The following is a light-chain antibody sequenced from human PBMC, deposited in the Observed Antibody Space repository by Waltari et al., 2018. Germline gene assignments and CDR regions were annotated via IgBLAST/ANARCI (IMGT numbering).Light chain of an antibody. CDR1: NSDVGGSNF. V-gene: IGLV2-11*01. Sequence: QSALTQPRSVSGSPGQSVAISCTGTNSDVGGSNFVPWYQHHPGKAPKLMIYDVNKRPSGVPDRFSGSKSGNTASLTISGLQAEDEAEYYCCSYAGSTSWLFGGGTKLTVL. J-gene: IGLJ3*02. CDR3: CSYAGSTSWL. CDR2: DVN.